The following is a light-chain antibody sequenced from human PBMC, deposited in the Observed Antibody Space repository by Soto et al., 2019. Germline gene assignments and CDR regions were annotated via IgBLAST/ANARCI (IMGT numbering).Light chain of an antibody. V-gene: IGKV3-20*01. CDR2: GAS. J-gene: IGKJ1*01. Sequence: EIVLTQFPGTLSLSPGERATLSCRASQSVGSNYLAWYQQRPGQPPNLLIFGASHRAPDIPDRFSGSGSGTDFTLTISRLEPEDFAVYYCHQYHNWPWTFGQGTKVDIK. CDR3: HQYHNWPWT. CDR1: QSVGSNY.